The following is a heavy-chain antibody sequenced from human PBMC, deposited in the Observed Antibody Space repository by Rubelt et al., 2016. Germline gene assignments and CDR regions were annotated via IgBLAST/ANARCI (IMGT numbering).Heavy chain of an antibody. J-gene: IGHJ4*02. Sequence: QVTLRESGPALVKPTQTLPLTCTFSGFSLSTSGMCVSWIRQHPGKALEWLAIIDWDDDKYYSTSLKTRRTISKENSKSQVVLTMTNMDPVDTATYYCALCRSYGVEFDYWGQGTLVTVSS. V-gene: IGHV2-70*01. CDR2: IDWDDDK. D-gene: IGHD5-18*01. CDR3: ALCRSYGVEFDY. CDR1: GFSLSTSGMC.